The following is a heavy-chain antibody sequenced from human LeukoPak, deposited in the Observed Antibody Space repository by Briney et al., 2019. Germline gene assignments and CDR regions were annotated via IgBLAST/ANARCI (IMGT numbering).Heavy chain of an antibody. V-gene: IGHV4-59*01. CDR2: IYYSGST. CDR1: GGSISNKY. D-gene: IGHD6-19*01. J-gene: IGHJ5*02. CDR3: ARSVKTVAGTVWSDP. Sequence: PSETLSLTCTVSGGSISNKYWSWIRQPPGKGLEWIGYIYYSGSTNYNPSLKSRVTILVDTSKNQFSLKLSSVTAADTAVYFCARSVKTVAGTVWSDPWGQGTLVTVSS.